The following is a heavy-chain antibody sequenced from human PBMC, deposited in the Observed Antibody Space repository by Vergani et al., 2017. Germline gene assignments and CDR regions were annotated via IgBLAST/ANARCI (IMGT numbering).Heavy chain of an antibody. CDR1: GYTFTSYY. Sequence: QVQLVQSGAEVKKPGSSVKVSCKASGYTFTSYYMHWVRQAPGQGLEWMGIINPSGGSTSYAQKFQGRVTMTRDTSTSTVYMELSSLRSEDTAVYYCARGSKYCSGGSCYYTPLDYWGQGTLVTVSS. CDR2: INPSGGST. CDR3: ARGSKYCSGGSCYYTPLDY. D-gene: IGHD2-15*01. V-gene: IGHV1-46*01. J-gene: IGHJ4*02.